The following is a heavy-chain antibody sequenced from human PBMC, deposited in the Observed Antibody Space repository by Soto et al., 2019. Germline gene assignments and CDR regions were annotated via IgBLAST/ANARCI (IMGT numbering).Heavy chain of an antibody. J-gene: IGHJ3*02. Sequence: ASVKVSCKVSGYTLTELSMHWVRQAPGKGLEWMGGFDPEDGETIYTQKFQGRVTMTEDTSTDTAYMELSSLRSEDTAVYYCATVKGEGYCSGDSCLLRSDAFDIWGQGTMVTVSS. CDR2: FDPEDGET. CDR1: GYTLTELS. D-gene: IGHD2-15*01. CDR3: ATVKGEGYCSGDSCLLRSDAFDI. V-gene: IGHV1-24*01.